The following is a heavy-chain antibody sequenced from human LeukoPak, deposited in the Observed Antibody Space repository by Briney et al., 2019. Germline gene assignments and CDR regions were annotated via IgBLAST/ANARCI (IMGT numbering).Heavy chain of an antibody. CDR2: VRGSGTDT. CDR1: GFTFSTYA. CDR3: AKTTRANSAYDSPFDY. Sequence: QPGGSLRLSCAASGFTFSTYAMSWVRQAPGKGLEWVSAVRGSGTDTYYADSVKGRFTISRDNSKNTLYLQMNSLRAEDTAIYYCAKTTRANSAYDSPFDYWGQGTLVTVSS. J-gene: IGHJ4*02. D-gene: IGHD5-12*01. V-gene: IGHV3-23*01.